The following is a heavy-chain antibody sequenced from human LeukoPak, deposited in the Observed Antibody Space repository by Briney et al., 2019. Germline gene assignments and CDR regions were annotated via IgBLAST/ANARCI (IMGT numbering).Heavy chain of an antibody. D-gene: IGHD4-17*01. Sequence: GGSLRLSCAASGFTFGAYSMHWVRHAPGKGLVWVSRINGDGSGTHYADSVKGRFTISRDNAKNTLYLQMNSLRAEDTAVYYCTRSNYGDYGWGQGTLVTVSS. V-gene: IGHV3-74*01. CDR3: TRSNYGDYG. J-gene: IGHJ4*02. CDR1: GFTFGAYS. CDR2: INGDGSGT.